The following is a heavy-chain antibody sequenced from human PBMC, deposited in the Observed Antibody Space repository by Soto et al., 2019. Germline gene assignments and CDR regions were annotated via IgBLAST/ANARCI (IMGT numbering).Heavy chain of an antibody. CDR2: IYNDGST. Sequence: SETLSLTCTVSGGSMRSSSYYWAWVRQPPGKGLEWIGSIYNDGSTYYNPSLKSRVTTSVDTSKNQLSLKLSSVTAADTGVFYCAAPKTSTYYPPRYWGQGTLVTVSS. D-gene: IGHD3-10*01. CDR1: GGSMRSSSYY. CDR3: AAPKTSTYYPPRY. J-gene: IGHJ4*02. V-gene: IGHV4-39*01.